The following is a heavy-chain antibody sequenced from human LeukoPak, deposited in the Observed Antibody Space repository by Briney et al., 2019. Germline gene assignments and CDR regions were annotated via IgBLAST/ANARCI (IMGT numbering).Heavy chain of an antibody. V-gene: IGHV3-30*02. D-gene: IGHD1-26*01. CDR1: GFTFSSYG. J-gene: IGHJ3*02. CDR2: IRYDGSNK. Sequence: GGSLRLSCAASGFTFSSYGMHWVRQAPGKGLEWVAFIRYDGSNKYYADSVKGRFTISRDNSKNTLYLQMNSLRAEDTAVYYCAREEWELLEGAFDIWGQGTMVTVSS. CDR3: AREEWELLEGAFDI.